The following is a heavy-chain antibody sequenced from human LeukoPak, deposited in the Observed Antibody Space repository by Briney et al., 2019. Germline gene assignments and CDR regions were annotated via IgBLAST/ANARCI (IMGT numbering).Heavy chain of an antibody. D-gene: IGHD1-26*01. V-gene: IGHV1-18*01. CDR2: ISAYNGNT. J-gene: IGHJ5*02. Sequence: RASVKVSCKASGYTFTSYGISWVRQAPGQGLEWMGWISAYNGNTNYAQKLQGRVTMTTDTSTSTAYMELRSLRSDDTAVYYCARGPSIVGATDWFDPWGQGTLVTVSS. CDR3: ARGPSIVGATDWFDP. CDR1: GYTFTSYG.